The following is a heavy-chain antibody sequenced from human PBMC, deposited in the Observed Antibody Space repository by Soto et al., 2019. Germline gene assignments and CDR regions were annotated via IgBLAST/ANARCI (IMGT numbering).Heavy chain of an antibody. CDR1: SGPLIGYY. J-gene: IGHJ4*02. CDR3: ARAPKVSGSAQTRPDF. Sequence: SETLSLTCSLYSGPLIGYYWSWIRQPPGKGLEWIGEISPSGTTNYSPSLKSRVSISVDTSKNQFSLNLTSLTAADTAVYYCARAPKVSGSAQTRPDFWGQGSLVTVSS. V-gene: IGHV4-34*01. D-gene: IGHD6-6*01. CDR2: ISPSGTT.